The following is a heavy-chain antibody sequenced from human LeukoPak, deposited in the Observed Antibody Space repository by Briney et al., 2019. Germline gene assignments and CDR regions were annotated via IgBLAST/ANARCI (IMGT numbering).Heavy chain of an antibody. CDR2: ISGSGGST. V-gene: IGHV3-23*01. Sequence: GGSLRLSCAASGFTFSSYAMSWVRQAPGKRLEWVSAISGSGGSTYYADSVKGRFTISRDNSKNTLYLQMNSLRAEDTAVYYCASWCSGSYYQPDYWGQGTLVTVSS. J-gene: IGHJ4*02. CDR3: ASWCSGSYYQPDY. CDR1: GFTFSSYA. D-gene: IGHD3-10*02.